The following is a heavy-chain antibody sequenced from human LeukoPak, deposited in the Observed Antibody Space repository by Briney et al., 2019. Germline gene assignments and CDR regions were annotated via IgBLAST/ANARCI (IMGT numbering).Heavy chain of an antibody. Sequence: ASVKVSCKASGYTFTGYYMHWVRQAPGQGLEWMGIINPSGGSTSYAQKFQGRVTVTRDMSTSTVYMELSSLRSEDTAVYYCHGNSGGSGIYYNDFDYWGQGTLVTVSS. CDR1: GYTFTGYY. J-gene: IGHJ4*02. V-gene: IGHV1-46*01. D-gene: IGHD3-10*01. CDR3: HGNSGGSGIYYNDFDY. CDR2: INPSGGST.